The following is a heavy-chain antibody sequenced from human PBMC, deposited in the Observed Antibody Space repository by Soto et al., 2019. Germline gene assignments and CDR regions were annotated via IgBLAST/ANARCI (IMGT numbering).Heavy chain of an antibody. Sequence: QVQLVESGGGVVQPGRSLRLSCAASGFTFSSYGMHWVRQAPGKGLEWVAVIWYDGSNKYYADSVKGRFTISRDNSKNTLYLQMNSLRAEDTAVYYCARVAVLWELLGAGDYWGQGTLVTVSS. D-gene: IGHD1-26*01. CDR1: GFTFSSYG. J-gene: IGHJ4*02. V-gene: IGHV3-33*01. CDR3: ARVAVLWELLGAGDY. CDR2: IWYDGSNK.